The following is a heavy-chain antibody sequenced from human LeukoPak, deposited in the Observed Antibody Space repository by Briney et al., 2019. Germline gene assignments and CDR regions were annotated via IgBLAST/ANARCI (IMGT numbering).Heavy chain of an antibody. CDR1: GGTFSSYA. CDR3: ATGGSRSYWPFDY. CDR2: IIPIFGTA. Sequence: ASVKVSCKASGGTFSSYAISWVRQAPGQGLEWMGGIIPIFGTANYAQKFQGRVTTTADDSTSTAYIELSSLRSEATAVYYCATGGSRSYWPFDYWGQGTLVTVSS. J-gene: IGHJ4*02. V-gene: IGHV1-69*13. D-gene: IGHD1-26*01.